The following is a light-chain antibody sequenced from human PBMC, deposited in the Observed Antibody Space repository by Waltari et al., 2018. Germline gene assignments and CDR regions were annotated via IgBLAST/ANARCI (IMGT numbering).Light chain of an antibody. V-gene: IGKV3-11*01. CDR2: DAS. CDR1: QSVSGY. Sequence: EIVLTQSPATLSLSPGERATLSCRASQSVSGYLAWYQQKPGQAPRLLIHDASNRATGIPARFSVSGSGTDFTLTISSLGPEDFAVYYCQQRSNWPRTFGQGTKLEIK. CDR3: QQRSNWPRT. J-gene: IGKJ2*01.